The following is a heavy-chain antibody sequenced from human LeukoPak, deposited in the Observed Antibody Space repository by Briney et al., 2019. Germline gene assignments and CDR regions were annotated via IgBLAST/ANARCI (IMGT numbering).Heavy chain of an antibody. CDR2: ISHTAST. Sequence: PSETLSLTCTVSGGSMSHHWSWIRQSPGNGLEWIGYISHTASTNYNPSLKSRVTLSIDTSKSQLSFQLTSVTAADTAVYYCAREKSPERKTWLQLGAFDVWGQGTVVTVSS. D-gene: IGHD5-24*01. J-gene: IGHJ3*01. V-gene: IGHV4-59*11. CDR1: GGSMSHH. CDR3: AREKSPERKTWLQLGAFDV.